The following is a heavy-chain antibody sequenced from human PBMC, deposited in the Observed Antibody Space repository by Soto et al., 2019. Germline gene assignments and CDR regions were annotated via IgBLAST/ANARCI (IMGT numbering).Heavy chain of an antibody. CDR2: TYYRSKWYN. V-gene: IGHV6-1*01. CDR1: GDSVSSNSAA. J-gene: IGHJ6*02. D-gene: IGHD6-6*01. Sequence: PSQTLSLTCAISGDSVSSNSAAWNWIRQSPSRGLEWLGRTYYRSKWYNDYAVSVKSRITINPDTSKNQFSLQLNSVTPEDTAVYYCARGLSYSSSLGETYGMDVWGQGTTVTVSS. CDR3: ARGLSYSSSLGETYGMDV.